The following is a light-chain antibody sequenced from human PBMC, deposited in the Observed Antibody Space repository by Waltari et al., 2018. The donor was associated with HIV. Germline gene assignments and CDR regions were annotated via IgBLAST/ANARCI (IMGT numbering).Light chain of an antibody. Sequence: DIAMTQSPLSLPVTPGEPASISCRSSQSLLHSNGYNYLDWYLQKPGQSPQLLIYLGSNRASGVSDRFSGSGSGTDFTLKISRVESGDVGLYCCMQALQTPLTFGGGTNVEIK. CDR3: MQALQTPLT. CDR1: QSLLHSNGYNY. CDR2: LGS. V-gene: IGKV2-28*01. J-gene: IGKJ4*01.